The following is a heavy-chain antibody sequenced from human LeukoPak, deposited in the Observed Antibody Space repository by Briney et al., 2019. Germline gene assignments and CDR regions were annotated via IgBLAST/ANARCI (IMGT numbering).Heavy chain of an antibody. J-gene: IGHJ4*02. Sequence: GGSLRLSCAAPGFTFSNAWMSWVRQAPGKGLEWVGRIKSKTDGGTTDYAAPVKGRFTISRDNSKNTLYLQMNSLRAEDTAVYYCAKRAGERRFLEWLLSGGLDYWGQGTLVTVSS. CDR3: AKRAGERRFLEWLLSGGLDY. CDR1: GFTFSNAW. D-gene: IGHD3-3*01. CDR2: IKSKTDGGTT. V-gene: IGHV3-15*01.